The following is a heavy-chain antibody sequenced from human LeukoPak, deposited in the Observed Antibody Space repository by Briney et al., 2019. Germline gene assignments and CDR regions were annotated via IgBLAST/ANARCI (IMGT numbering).Heavy chain of an antibody. J-gene: IGHJ4*02. V-gene: IGHV4-61*01. CDR1: GGSISSSSYY. CDR3: ARDIYDSSGYYDY. CDR2: IYYSGST. Sequence: SETLSLTCTVSGGSISSSSYYWGWIRQPPGKGLEWIGYIYYSGSTNYNPSLKSRVTISVDTSKNQFSLKLSSVTAADTAVYYCARDIYDSSGYYDYWGQGTLVTVSS. D-gene: IGHD3-22*01.